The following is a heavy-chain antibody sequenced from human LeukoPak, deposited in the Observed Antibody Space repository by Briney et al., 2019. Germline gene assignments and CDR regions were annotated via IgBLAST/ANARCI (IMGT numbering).Heavy chain of an antibody. J-gene: IGHJ6*02. V-gene: IGHV4-30-2*01. CDR3: ARVNMIEYYYGMDV. D-gene: IGHD3-22*01. Sequence: KPSQTLSLTCAVSGGSISSGGYSWSWIRQPPGKGLEWIGYIYHSGSTYYNPSLKSRVTISVDRSKNQFSLKLSSVTAADTALYYCARVNMIEYYYGMDVWGQGTTVTVSS. CDR1: GGSISSGGYS. CDR2: IYHSGST.